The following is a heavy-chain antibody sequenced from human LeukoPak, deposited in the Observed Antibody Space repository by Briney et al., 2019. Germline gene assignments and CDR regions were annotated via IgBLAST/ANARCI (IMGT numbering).Heavy chain of an antibody. CDR1: GFTFSSYA. CDR3: AKSYDSSGYYDY. J-gene: IGHJ4*02. Sequence: PGGSLRLPCAASGFTFSSYAMSWVRQAPGKGLEWVSAISGSGGSTYYADSVKGRFTISRDNSKNTLYLQMNSLRAEGTAVYYCAKSYDSSGYYDYWGQGTLVTVSS. CDR2: ISGSGGST. D-gene: IGHD3-22*01. V-gene: IGHV3-23*01.